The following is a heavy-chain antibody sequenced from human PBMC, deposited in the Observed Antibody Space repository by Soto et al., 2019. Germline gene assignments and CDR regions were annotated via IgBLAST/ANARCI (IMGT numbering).Heavy chain of an antibody. CDR2: INAANGNT. V-gene: IGHV1-3*01. J-gene: IGHJ3*01. Sequence: ASVKVSCKASGYIFSTYTMHWVRQAPGQRLEWMGWINAANGNTKYSQNFQGRVTMTTDRSTSTAYMELRSLRSDDTAVYYCARAFFYQGSDSRGYSFDAFDFWGPGTLVT. CDR1: GYIFSTYT. D-gene: IGHD3-22*01. CDR3: ARAFFYQGSDSRGYSFDAFDF.